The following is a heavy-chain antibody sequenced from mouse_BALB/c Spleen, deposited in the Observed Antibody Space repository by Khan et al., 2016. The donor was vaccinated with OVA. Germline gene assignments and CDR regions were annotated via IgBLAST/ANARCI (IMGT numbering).Heavy chain of an antibody. J-gene: IGHJ3*01. Sequence: VQLQESGPGLVAPSQSLSITCTVSGSSSTSYGVSWARQTPGKGLEWLGVIWTDGNTNYHSSLKSRLTITKDNSKSQVLLNLSSLQTDDTATYYCAIIFYGYDWFAYWGQGTLVTVSA. CDR1: GSSSTSYG. CDR3: AIIFYGYDWFAY. D-gene: IGHD2-2*01. CDR2: IWTDGNT. V-gene: IGHV2-3*01.